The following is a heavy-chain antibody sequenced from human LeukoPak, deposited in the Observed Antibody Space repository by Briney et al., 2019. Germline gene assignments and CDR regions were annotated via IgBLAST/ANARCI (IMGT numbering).Heavy chain of an antibody. Sequence: GGSRRFSCQPFGFTFSSAWMNGVRKAQGRGREWAARIKSETDGGTTDYAAPVKGTFTISRDDSENTLYLQMNSLKTEDTAVYYCTRRSSAAGRQYFDYWGQGTLVTVSS. V-gene: IGHV3-15*07. J-gene: IGHJ4*02. D-gene: IGHD6-13*01. CDR3: TRRSSAAGRQYFDY. CDR1: GFTFSSAW. CDR2: IKSETDGGTT.